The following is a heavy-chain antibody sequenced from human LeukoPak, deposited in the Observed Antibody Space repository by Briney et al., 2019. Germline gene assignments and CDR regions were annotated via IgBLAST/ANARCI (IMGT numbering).Heavy chain of an antibody. J-gene: IGHJ4*02. CDR3: AKANCAGDCYPRIQPIDD. CDR1: GFTFSSYA. CDR2: ISGSGGST. Sequence: PGGSLRLSCAASGFTFSSYAMSWVRQAPGKGLEWVSAISGSGGSTYYADSVKGRFTISRDNSKNTLYLQMNSLRAEDTAVYYCAKANCAGDCYPRIQPIDDWGQGTLVTVSS. V-gene: IGHV3-23*01. D-gene: IGHD2-21*02.